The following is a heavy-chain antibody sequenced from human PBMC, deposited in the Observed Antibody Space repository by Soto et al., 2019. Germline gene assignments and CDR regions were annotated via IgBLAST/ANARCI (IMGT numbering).Heavy chain of an antibody. V-gene: IGHV4-59*13. Sequence: KPSETLSLTCSVSGGSIDTYYWTWFRQAPGRGLECIGNIYYSGTTNINPALESRVSMSIDRAKKQFSLTLSSVTAADTAVYYCARTAGTFDNFWSGYGYDIWGQGTKVTVSS. J-gene: IGHJ3*02. CDR3: ARTAGTFDNFWSGYGYDI. CDR1: GGSIDTYY. D-gene: IGHD3-3*01. CDR2: IYYSGTT.